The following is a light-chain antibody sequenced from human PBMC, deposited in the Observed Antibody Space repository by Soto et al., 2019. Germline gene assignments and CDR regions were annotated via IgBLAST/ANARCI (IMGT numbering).Light chain of an antibody. J-gene: IGKJ4*01. CDR1: QSVSSSY. Sequence: EIVLTQSPGTLSLSPGERATLSCSASQSVSSSYLAWYQQKPGQAPRLLIYGASNRATGIPDRFSGSGSGTDFTLTISRLEPEDFAVYYCQQFSSYPLTFGGGTKVDI. V-gene: IGKV3-20*01. CDR2: GAS. CDR3: QQFSSYPLT.